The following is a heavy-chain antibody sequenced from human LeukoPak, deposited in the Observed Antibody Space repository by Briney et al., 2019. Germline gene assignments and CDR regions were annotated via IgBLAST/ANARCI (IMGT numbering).Heavy chain of an antibody. D-gene: IGHD5-24*01. J-gene: IGHJ4*02. CDR3: AKEGRSLQTY. CDR1: GFTFSSYW. CDR2: IDGNGRTT. V-gene: IGHV3-74*01. Sequence: PGGSLRLSCAASGFTFSSYWMSWVRQAPGRGLVWISHIDGNGRTTNYGDSVRGRFTVSRDNAKNSLYLQMNSLRVEDTAVYYCAKEGRSLQTYWGQGTLVTVSS.